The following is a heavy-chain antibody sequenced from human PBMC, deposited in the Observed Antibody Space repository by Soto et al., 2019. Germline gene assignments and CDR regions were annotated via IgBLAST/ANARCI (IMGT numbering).Heavy chain of an antibody. J-gene: IGHJ5*02. Sequence: EVQLVESGGGLXXXXGXLXXSXAASGFTFSSYSMNWVRQAPGKGLEWVSYISSSSSTIYYADSVKGRFTISRDNAKNSLYLQMNSLRAEDTAVYYCARHPERIAQIGWFDPWGQGTLVTVSS. D-gene: IGHD6-13*01. V-gene: IGHV3-48*01. CDR1: GFTFSSYS. CDR2: ISSSSSTI. CDR3: ARHPERIAQIGWFDP.